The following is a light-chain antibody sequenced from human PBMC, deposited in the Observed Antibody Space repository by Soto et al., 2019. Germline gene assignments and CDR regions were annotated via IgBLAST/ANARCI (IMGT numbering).Light chain of an antibody. CDR3: QKYGSSPPLT. Sequence: EIVMTQSPATLSVSPGERATLSCRASQSVSSNLAWYQQKPGQAPRPLIYGASSRATGIPDRFTGSGSGTDFTLTISRLEPEDFAVYYCQKYGSSPPLTFGGGTKVDIK. CDR1: QSVSSN. V-gene: IGKV3-20*01. CDR2: GAS. J-gene: IGKJ4*01.